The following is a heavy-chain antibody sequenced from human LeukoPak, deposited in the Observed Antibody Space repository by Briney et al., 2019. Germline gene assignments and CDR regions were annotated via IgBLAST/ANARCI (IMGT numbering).Heavy chain of an antibody. CDR1: GGSISSYY. V-gene: IGHV4-59*01. CDR3: ARGGYYGSGNDFRFDP. J-gene: IGHJ5*02. D-gene: IGHD3-10*01. CDR2: IHYTGST. Sequence: PSETLSLTCTISGGSISSYYWSWIRQSPGKGLECIGYIHYTGSTNYNPSLKSRVTISVETSKNQFSLKLKSVTAADTAVYYCARGGYYGSGNDFRFDPWGQGTLVTVSS.